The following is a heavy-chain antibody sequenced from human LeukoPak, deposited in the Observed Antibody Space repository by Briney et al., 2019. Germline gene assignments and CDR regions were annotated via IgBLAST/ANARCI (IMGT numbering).Heavy chain of an antibody. J-gene: IGHJ4*02. V-gene: IGHV3-53*04. D-gene: IGHD4-17*01. CDR1: GFTFDDYA. CDR2: IYSGGST. CDR3: ASLINDYGDYGGFDY. Sequence: GGSLRLSCAASGFTFDDYAMHWVRQAPGKGLEWVSVIYSGGSTYYADSVKGRFTISRHNSKNTLYLQMNSLRAEDTAVYYCASLINDYGDYGGFDYWGQGTLVTVSS.